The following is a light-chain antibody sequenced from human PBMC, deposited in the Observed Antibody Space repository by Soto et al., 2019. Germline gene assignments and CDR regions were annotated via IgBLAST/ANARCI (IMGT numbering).Light chain of an antibody. CDR1: QSVGNNY. CDR2: HAS. Sequence: EIVLTQSPGTLSLSPGERATLSCRASQSVGNNYLAWYQQKPGQPPRLLIYHASSRSSGIPARFSGSGSGAAFTLTISRLEPEDFAVYYCHQYANAPLTFGGGTKVEIK. V-gene: IGKV3-20*01. J-gene: IGKJ4*01. CDR3: HQYANAPLT.